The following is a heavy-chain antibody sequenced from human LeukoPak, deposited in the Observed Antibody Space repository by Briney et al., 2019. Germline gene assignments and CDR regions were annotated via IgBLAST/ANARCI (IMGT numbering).Heavy chain of an antibody. V-gene: IGHV3-30-3*02. CDR2: ISYDGSNK. J-gene: IGHJ4*02. D-gene: IGHD3-10*01. CDR3: AKLSGSSNPVDY. Sequence: GGSLRLSCAASGFTFSSYAMHWVRQAPGKGLELVAVISYDGSNKYYADSVKGRFTISRDNSKNTLYLQMNSLRAEDTAVYYCAKLSGSSNPVDYWGQGTLVTVSS. CDR1: GFTFSSYA.